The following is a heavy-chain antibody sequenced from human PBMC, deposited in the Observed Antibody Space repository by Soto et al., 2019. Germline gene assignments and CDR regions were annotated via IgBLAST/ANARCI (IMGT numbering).Heavy chain of an antibody. Sequence: QVQLVESGGGVVQPGRSLRLSCAASGFTFSSYGLHWVRQAPGKGLEWVAVIWYDGSNKYYADSVKGRFTISRDNSQNTLYLQMTSLRAEDTAVYYWARGESPNGMDVWGQGTTVTVSS. CDR1: GFTFSSYG. J-gene: IGHJ6*02. CDR3: ARGESPNGMDV. V-gene: IGHV3-33*01. CDR2: IWYDGSNK.